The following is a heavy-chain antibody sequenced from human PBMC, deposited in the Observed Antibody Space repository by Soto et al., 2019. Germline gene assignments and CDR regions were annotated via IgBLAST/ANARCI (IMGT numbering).Heavy chain of an antibody. V-gene: IGHV4-59*01. J-gene: IGHJ4*02. CDR3: ARRGGSSSLDY. CDR2: IHNSGST. Sequence: SETLSLTCTVSGGSIGGESWSWIRQPPGKGLEWIGIIHNSGSTNYNPSLKSRLSMSVDRSKSQFSLILTSVTAADTAVYYCARRGGSSSLDYWGQGTLVTVSS. D-gene: IGHD6-6*01. CDR1: GGSIGGES.